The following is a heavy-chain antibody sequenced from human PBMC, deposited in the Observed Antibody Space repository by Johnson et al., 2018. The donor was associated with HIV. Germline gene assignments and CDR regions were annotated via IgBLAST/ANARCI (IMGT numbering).Heavy chain of an antibody. J-gene: IGHJ3*02. CDR1: GFTVSSNY. Sequence: VQLVESGGGLIQPGGSLRLSCAASGFTVSSNYMSWVRQAPGKGLEWVSVIYSGGSTYYADSVKGRFTISRDNAKNSLYLQMNSLRAEDTAVYYCKISSSTAFDIWGQGTMVTVSS. D-gene: IGHD6-6*01. CDR3: KISSSTAFDI. V-gene: IGHV3-53*01. CDR2: IYSGGST.